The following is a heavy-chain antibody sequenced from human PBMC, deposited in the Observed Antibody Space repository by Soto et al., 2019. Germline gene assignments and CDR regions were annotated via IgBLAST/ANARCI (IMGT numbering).Heavy chain of an antibody. D-gene: IGHD3-10*01. Sequence: QVQLVESGGGVVQPGRSLRLSCAASGFTFSSCGMHWVRQAPGKGLEWVAVIWYDGSNKYYADSVKGRFTISRDNSKNTLYLQMNSLRAEDTAVYYCARESITMVRGVDYWGQGTLVTVSS. CDR2: IWYDGSNK. CDR3: ARESITMVRGVDY. V-gene: IGHV3-33*01. CDR1: GFTFSSCG. J-gene: IGHJ4*02.